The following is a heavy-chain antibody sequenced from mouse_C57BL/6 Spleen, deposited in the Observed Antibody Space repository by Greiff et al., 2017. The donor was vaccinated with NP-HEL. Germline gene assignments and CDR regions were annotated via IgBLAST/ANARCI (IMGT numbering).Heavy chain of an antibody. CDR2: IDPENGDT. Sequence: EVKLVESGAELVRPGASVKLSCTASGFNIKDDYMHWVKQRPEQGLEWIGWIDPENGDTEYASKFQGKATITADTSSNTAYLQLSSLTSEDTAVYYCTTFDSPWGQGTLVTVSA. V-gene: IGHV14-4*01. J-gene: IGHJ3*01. CDR1: GFNIKDDY. CDR3: TTFDSP. D-gene: IGHD2-4*01.